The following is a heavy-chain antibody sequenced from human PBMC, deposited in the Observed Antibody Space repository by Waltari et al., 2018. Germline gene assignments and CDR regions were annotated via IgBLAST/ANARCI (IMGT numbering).Heavy chain of an antibody. J-gene: IGHJ6*03. CDR3: ARARAVGAAGYYFYYYMDV. Sequence: QVQLQESGPGLVKPSETLSLTCTVSGGSISSYYWRWLRQPXGKGLEWIGYIYYSGSTNYNPPLKSRVTXSVDTSKNQXSLKLSSVXAADTAVYYXARARAVGAAGYYFYYYMDVWGKGTXVTVSS. D-gene: IGHD1-26*01. V-gene: IGHV4-59*01. CDR1: GGSISSYY. CDR2: IYYSGST.